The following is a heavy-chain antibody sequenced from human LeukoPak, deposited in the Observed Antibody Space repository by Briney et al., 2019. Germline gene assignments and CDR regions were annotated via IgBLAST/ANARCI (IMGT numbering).Heavy chain of an antibody. J-gene: IGHJ5*02. Sequence: NAPETLSLTCTVSGGSISSYYWSWIRQPPGKGLEWIGYISYSGSTNYNPSLKSRVTISVDTSKNQFSLKLTSVTAADTAVYYCARHSICFDPWGQGTLVTVSS. CDR2: ISYSGST. CDR3: ARHSICFDP. V-gene: IGHV4-59*08. CDR1: GGSISSYY.